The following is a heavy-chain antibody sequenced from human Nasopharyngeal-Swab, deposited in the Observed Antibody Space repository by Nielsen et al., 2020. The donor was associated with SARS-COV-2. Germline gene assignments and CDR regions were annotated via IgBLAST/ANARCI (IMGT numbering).Heavy chain of an antibody. J-gene: IGHJ6*02. CDR3: ARVVATIFNYYYYGMDV. D-gene: IGHD5-12*01. CDR2: INPNSGGT. V-gene: IGHV1-2*02. CDR1: GYTFTGYY. Sequence: ASVLVSCKASGYTFTGYYMHWVRQAPGQGLEWMGWINPNSGGTNYAQKFQGGVTMTRDTSISTAYMELSRLRSDDTAVYYCARVVATIFNYYYYGMDVWGQGTTVTVSS.